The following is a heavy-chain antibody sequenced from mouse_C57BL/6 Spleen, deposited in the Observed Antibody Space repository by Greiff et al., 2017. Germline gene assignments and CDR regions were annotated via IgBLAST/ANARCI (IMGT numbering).Heavy chain of an antibody. V-gene: IGHV1-20*01. J-gene: IGHJ1*03. CDR2: IIPYNGDT. D-gene: IGHD2-2*01. CDR3: ARWDYGYDGYFDV. Sequence: VQLLQSGPELVKPGDSVKISCKASGYSFTGYFMNWVMQSHGKSLEWIGRIIPYNGDTFYNQKFKGKTTLTVDKSSSTAHMVLRSLTSEDSAVYYCARWDYGYDGYFDVWGTGTTVTVSS. CDR1: GYSFTGYF.